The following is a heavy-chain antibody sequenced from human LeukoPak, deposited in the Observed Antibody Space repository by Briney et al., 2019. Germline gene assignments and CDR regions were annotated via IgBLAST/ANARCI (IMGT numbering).Heavy chain of an antibody. CDR2: INHSGST. D-gene: IGHD3-10*01. Sequence: INHSGSTNYNPSLKSRVTISVDTSKNQFSLKLSSVTAADTAVYYCARGRVGVYGSGSYYRYWGQGTLVTVSS. V-gene: IGHV4-34*01. J-gene: IGHJ4*02. CDR3: ARGRVGVYGSGSYYRY.